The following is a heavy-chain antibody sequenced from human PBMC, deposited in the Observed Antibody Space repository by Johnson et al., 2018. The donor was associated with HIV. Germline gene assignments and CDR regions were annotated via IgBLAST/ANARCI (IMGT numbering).Heavy chain of an antibody. V-gene: IGHV3-30*04. J-gene: IGHJ3*02. CDR1: GFTFSSYA. D-gene: IGHD5-18*01. CDR3: TTGSRIQFWFNDAFDI. CDR2: ISYDGSNK. Sequence: QVQLVESGGGVVQPGRSLRLSCAASGFTFSSYAMHWVRQAPCKGLEWVAVISYDGSNKYYADSVKGRFTISRDDSKNTLYLQMNSLKIEDTAVDYCTTGSRIQFWFNDAFDIWGQGTMVTVSS.